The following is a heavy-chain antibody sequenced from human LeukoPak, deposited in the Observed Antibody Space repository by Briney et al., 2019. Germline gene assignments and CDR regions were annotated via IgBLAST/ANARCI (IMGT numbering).Heavy chain of an antibody. Sequence: SQTLSLTCTVSGGSISSGSYYWSWIRQPAGKGLEWIGRIYTNGGTNYNSSLKSRVTISVDTSKNQFSLDLSSVTAADTAVYYCAREANYFYYYIDVWGKGTTVTVSS. J-gene: IGHJ6*03. V-gene: IGHV4-61*02. CDR1: GGSISSGSYY. CDR2: IYTNGGT. CDR3: AREANYFYYYIDV.